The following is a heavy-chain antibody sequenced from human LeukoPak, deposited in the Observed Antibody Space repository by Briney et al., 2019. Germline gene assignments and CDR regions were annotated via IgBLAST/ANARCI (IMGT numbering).Heavy chain of an antibody. CDR3: ASQYYTRGYFDY. Sequence: ASVKVSCKASGYTFTSYGISWVRQAPGQGLEWMGWISAYNGNTNYAQKLQGRVTMTTDTSTSTAYMELRSLRSDDTAVYCCASQYYTRGYFDYWGQGTLVTVSS. V-gene: IGHV1-18*01. J-gene: IGHJ4*02. D-gene: IGHD1-26*01. CDR1: GYTFTSYG. CDR2: ISAYNGNT.